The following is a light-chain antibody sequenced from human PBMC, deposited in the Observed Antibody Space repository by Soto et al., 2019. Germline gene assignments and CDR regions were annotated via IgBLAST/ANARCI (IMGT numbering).Light chain of an antibody. V-gene: IGKV1-5*01. CDR2: DAS. CDR1: QSISSW. J-gene: IGKJ3*01. Sequence: DIQMTQSPSTLSASVGDRVTITCRASQSISSWLAWYQQKPGKAPKLLIYDASSLESGVPSRFSGSGSGTEFTLTISSPQPDDFATYYCQQYNSYSGGTFGPGTKVDIK. CDR3: QQYNSYSGGT.